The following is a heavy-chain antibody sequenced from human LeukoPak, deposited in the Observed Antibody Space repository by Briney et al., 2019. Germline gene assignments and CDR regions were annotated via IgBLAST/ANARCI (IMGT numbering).Heavy chain of an antibody. CDR2: ISGGGAGT. Sequence: GGSLRLSCAASGFTFSDYYMSWIRQAPGKGLEWVSGISGGGAGTYYADSVKGRITISRDNSRNTLYLQMSSLRAEDTAVYYCAKGQQDCSSTTCYSVYWGQGTLVTVSS. CDR3: AKGQQDCSSTTCYSVY. V-gene: IGHV3-23*01. J-gene: IGHJ4*02. D-gene: IGHD2-2*02. CDR1: GFTFSDYY.